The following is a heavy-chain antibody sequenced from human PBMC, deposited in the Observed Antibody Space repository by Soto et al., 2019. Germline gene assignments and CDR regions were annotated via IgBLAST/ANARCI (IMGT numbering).Heavy chain of an antibody. J-gene: IGHJ4*02. CDR3: AREVVATTLDY. CDR2: IIPIFGTA. D-gene: IGHD5-12*01. CDR1: GGTFSSYA. V-gene: IGHV1-69*05. Sequence: SVKVSCKASGGTFSSYAISWVRQAPGQGLEWMGGIIPIFGTANYAQKLQGRVTMTTDTSTSTAYMELRSLRSDDTAVYYCAREVVATTLDYWGQGTLVTVSS.